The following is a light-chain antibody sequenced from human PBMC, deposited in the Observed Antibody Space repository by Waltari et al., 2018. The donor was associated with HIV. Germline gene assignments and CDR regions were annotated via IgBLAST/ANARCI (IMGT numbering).Light chain of an antibody. CDR1: SSDIGIYNY. Sequence: QSALTQPASVSGSPGQSLTISCTGTSSDIGIYNYVSWYQQNPVQAPKLMIYEVSNRPSGVSNRFSGSKSGNTASLTISGLQAEDEADYYCSSYTSSITVVFGGGTKLTVL. V-gene: IGLV2-14*01. J-gene: IGLJ2*01. CDR3: SSYTSSITVV. CDR2: EVS.